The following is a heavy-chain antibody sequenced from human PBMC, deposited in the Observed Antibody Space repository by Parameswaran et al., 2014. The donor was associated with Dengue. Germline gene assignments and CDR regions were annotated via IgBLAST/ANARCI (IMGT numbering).Heavy chain of an antibody. D-gene: IGHD2-15*01. CDR3: ARGPRVVVVVAATRFDY. CDR2: IYSGGST. J-gene: IGHJ4*02. Sequence: VRQMPGKGLEWVSVIYSGGSTYYADSVKGRFTISRHNSKSTLYLQMNSLRSDDTAVYYCARGPRVVVVVAATRFDYWGQGTLVTVSS. V-gene: IGHV3-53*04.